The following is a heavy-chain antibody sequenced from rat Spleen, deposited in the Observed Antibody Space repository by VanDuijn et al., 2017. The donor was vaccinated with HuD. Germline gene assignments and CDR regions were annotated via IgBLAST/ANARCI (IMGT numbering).Heavy chain of an antibody. Sequence: EVQLVESGGGLVQPGRSLRLSCVASGFTFDNYWMTWVRQAPGQGLEWIASISNTGGSTYYPDSVKGRFTLSRDNAKNTQSLQMDSLRSEDTAIYYCTRGYVMDAWGQGASVTVSS. CDR3: TRGYVMDA. CDR2: ISNTGGST. CDR1: GFTFDNYW. V-gene: IGHV5-31*01. J-gene: IGHJ4*01.